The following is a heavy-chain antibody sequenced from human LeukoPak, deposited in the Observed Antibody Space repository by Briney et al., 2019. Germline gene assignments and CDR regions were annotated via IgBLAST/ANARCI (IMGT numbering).Heavy chain of an antibody. Sequence: GGSLRLSCAASGFTFSSYGMHWVRQAPGKGLEWVAFTRYDGSNKYYADSVKGRFTISRDNSKNTLYLQMNSLRAEDTAVYYCAKGATIFGVGNFDYWGQGTLVTVSS. D-gene: IGHD3-3*01. CDR1: GFTFSSYG. CDR3: AKGATIFGVGNFDY. V-gene: IGHV3-30*02. J-gene: IGHJ4*02. CDR2: TRYDGSNK.